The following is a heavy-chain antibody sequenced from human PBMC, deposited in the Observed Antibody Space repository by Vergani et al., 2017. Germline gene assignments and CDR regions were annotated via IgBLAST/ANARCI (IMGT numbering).Heavy chain of an antibody. CDR3: AKVGVPAALYYYYYYMDV. D-gene: IGHD2-2*01. CDR2: ISSSGSTI. Sequence: EVQLVESGGGLVKPGGSLRLSCAASGFTFSSYEMNWVRQAPGKGLEWVSYISSSGSTIYYADSVKGRFTISRDNAKNSLYLQMNSLRAEDTAVYYCAKVGVPAALYYYYYYMDVWGKGTTVTVSS. CDR1: GFTFSSYE. J-gene: IGHJ6*03. V-gene: IGHV3-48*03.